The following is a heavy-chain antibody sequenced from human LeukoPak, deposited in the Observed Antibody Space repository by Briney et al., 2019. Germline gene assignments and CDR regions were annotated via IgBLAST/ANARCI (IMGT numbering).Heavy chain of an antibody. CDR2: ISAYNGNT. V-gene: IGHV1-18*01. Sequence: ASVKVSCKASGYTFTSYGISWVRQAPGQGLEWMGWISAYNGNTNYAQKLQGRVTMTTDTSTSTAYMELRSLRAEDTAIYYCAKGGGRPLDDAFDVWGQGTMVTVSS. J-gene: IGHJ3*01. CDR1: GYTFTSYG. CDR3: AKGGGRPLDDAFDV.